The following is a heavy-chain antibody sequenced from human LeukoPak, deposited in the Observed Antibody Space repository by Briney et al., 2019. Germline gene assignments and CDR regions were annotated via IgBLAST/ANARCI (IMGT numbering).Heavy chain of an antibody. Sequence: GRSLRLSCAASGFTFSSYGMHWVRQAPGKGLEWVAVIWYGGSNKYYADSVKGRFTISRDNSKNTLYLQMNSLRAEDTAVYYCASGTTGTTGYDAFDIWGQGTMVTVSS. CDR3: ASGTTGTTGYDAFDI. V-gene: IGHV3-33*01. D-gene: IGHD1-1*01. CDR1: GFTFSSYG. J-gene: IGHJ3*02. CDR2: IWYGGSNK.